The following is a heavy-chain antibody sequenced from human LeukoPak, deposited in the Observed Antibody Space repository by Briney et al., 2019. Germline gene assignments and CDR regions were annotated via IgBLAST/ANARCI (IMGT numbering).Heavy chain of an antibody. D-gene: IGHD6-25*01. CDR1: GFTVSSNY. V-gene: IGHV3-66*02. Sequence: GGSLRLSCAASGFTVSSNYMSWVRQAPGKGLEWVSVIYSGGSTYYADSVKGRFTISRDNSKNTLYLQMNGLRAEDTAVYYCARAKHGFFDYWGQGTLVTVSS. J-gene: IGHJ4*02. CDR2: IYSGGST. CDR3: ARAKHGFFDY.